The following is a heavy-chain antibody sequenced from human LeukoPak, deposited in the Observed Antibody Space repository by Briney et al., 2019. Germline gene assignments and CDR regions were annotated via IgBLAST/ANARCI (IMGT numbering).Heavy chain of an antibody. CDR1: GYTFTSYF. D-gene: IGHD6-19*01. CDR3: ARFAVHRRLAVNGQFGLDY. V-gene: IGHV1-46*01. Sequence: ASVKVSCKASGYTFTSYFMHWMRQAPGQGLEWMGVINPSGGTTNYAQKFQGRITMTRDTSTSTVYMELSSLRSEDTAVYYCARFAVHRRLAVNGQFGLDYWGQGTLVTVSS. J-gene: IGHJ4*02. CDR2: INPSGGTT.